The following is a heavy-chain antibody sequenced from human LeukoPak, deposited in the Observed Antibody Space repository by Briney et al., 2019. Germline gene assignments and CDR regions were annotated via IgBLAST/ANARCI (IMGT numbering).Heavy chain of an antibody. CDR3: AARSSRSEFDY. Sequence: ASVKVSCKASGYTFTNYAMNWVRQAPGQGLEWMGWINTNTGNPMYAQGFTGRFVFSLDTSVSTAYLQIGSLKAEDTAVYYCAARSSRSEFDYWGQGALVTVSS. V-gene: IGHV7-4-1*01. J-gene: IGHJ4*02. CDR1: GYTFTNYA. D-gene: IGHD6-13*01. CDR2: INTNTGNP.